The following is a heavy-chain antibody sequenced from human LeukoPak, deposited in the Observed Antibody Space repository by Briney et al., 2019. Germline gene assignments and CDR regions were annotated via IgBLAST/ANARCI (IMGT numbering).Heavy chain of an antibody. CDR2: IKQDGSEK. CDR1: GFTFSSYW. D-gene: IGHD6-19*01. J-gene: IGHJ3*02. V-gene: IGHV3-7*01. CDR3: ARVWSGYSSGWYRRGAFDI. Sequence: GGSLRLSCAASGFTFSSYWMSWVRQAPGKGLEWVANIKQDGSEKYFVDSVKGRFTISRDNANNSLYLQMNSLRAEDTAVYYCARVWSGYSSGWYRRGAFDIWGQGTMVTVSS.